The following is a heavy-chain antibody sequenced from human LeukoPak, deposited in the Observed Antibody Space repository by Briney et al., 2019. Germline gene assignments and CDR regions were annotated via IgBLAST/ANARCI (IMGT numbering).Heavy chain of an antibody. V-gene: IGHV6-1*01. Sequence: SQTLSLTCAFSGDSISSNSAAWIWLRQSPSRGLEWLGRTYYRSKWYNDYAVSVKSRITINPDTSKNQFSLQLNSVTPEDTAVYYCARDPGGYSSSSDSFDSWGQGTLVTVSS. D-gene: IGHD6-6*01. J-gene: IGHJ4*02. CDR1: GDSISSNSAA. CDR2: TYYRSKWYN. CDR3: ARDPGGYSSSSDSFDS.